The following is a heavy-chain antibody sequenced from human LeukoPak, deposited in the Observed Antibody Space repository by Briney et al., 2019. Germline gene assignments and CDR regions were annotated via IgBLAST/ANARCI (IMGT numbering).Heavy chain of an antibody. CDR1: GFTFSSYS. CDR3: ARGGDYFDY. Sequence: GGSLRLSCAASGFTFSSYSMNWVRQAPGKGLEWVAVISYDGSNKYYADSVKGRFTISRDNSKNTLYLQMNSLRAEDTAVYYCARGGDYFDYWGQGTLVTVSS. V-gene: IGHV3-30*03. J-gene: IGHJ4*02. CDR2: ISYDGSNK.